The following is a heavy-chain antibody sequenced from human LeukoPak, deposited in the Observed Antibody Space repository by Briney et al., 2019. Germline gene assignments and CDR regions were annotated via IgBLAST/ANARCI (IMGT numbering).Heavy chain of an antibody. Sequence: SETLSLTCTVSGGSISSYYWSWIRQPPGKELEWIGYIYYSGSTNYNPSLKSRVTISVDTSKNQFSLKLSSVTAADTAVYYCARDRYYYDSSGYYYYFDYWGQGTLVTVSS. CDR1: GGSISSYY. J-gene: IGHJ4*02. CDR2: IYYSGST. V-gene: IGHV4-59*01. D-gene: IGHD3-22*01. CDR3: ARDRYYYDSSGYYYYFDY.